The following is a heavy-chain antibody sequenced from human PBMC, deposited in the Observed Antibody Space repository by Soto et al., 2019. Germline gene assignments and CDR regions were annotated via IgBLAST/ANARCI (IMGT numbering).Heavy chain of an antibody. CDR3: AKDRMGAGVRGYFDY. CDR2: ISYDGSNK. Sequence: QVQLVESGGGVVQPGKSLRLSCACSGFTFSSYGMDWVRQAPGKGLAWVAVISYDGSNKYYADSVKGRFTISRDNSKNTLYLQMSSLRADDTPVYYCAKDRMGAGVRGYFDYWGQGTLVTVSS. J-gene: IGHJ4*02. V-gene: IGHV3-30*18. D-gene: IGHD3-10*01. CDR1: GFTFSSYG.